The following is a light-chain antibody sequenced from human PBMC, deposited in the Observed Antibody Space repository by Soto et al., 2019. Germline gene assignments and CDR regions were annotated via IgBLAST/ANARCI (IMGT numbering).Light chain of an antibody. Sequence: QSALTQPASVSGSPGQSITVSCTGTCSDIGAFDSVSWYQHHPGRAPKLLIFGVNRRPSGISYRFSASKSGNTASLTISGLQAEDEADYYCTSYTKDTTYVFGTGTKVTVL. CDR3: TSYTKDTTYV. CDR2: GVN. CDR1: CSDIGAFDS. V-gene: IGLV2-14*01. J-gene: IGLJ1*01.